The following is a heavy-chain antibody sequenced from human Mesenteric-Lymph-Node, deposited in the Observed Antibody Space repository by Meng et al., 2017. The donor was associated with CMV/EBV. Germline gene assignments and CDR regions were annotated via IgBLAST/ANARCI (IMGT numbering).Heavy chain of an antibody. CDR2: IKQDGSEK. D-gene: IGHD5-18*01. Sequence: GESLKISCAASGFTFSSYWMSWVRQAPGKGLEWVANIKQDGSEKYYVDSVKGRFTISRDNAKNSLYLQMNSLRAEDTAVYYCARVLVKGYSYGYGGRGPYYYYGMDVWGQGTTVTVSS. V-gene: IGHV3-7*01. J-gene: IGHJ6*02. CDR1: GFTFSSYW. CDR3: ARVLVKGYSYGYGGRGPYYYYGMDV.